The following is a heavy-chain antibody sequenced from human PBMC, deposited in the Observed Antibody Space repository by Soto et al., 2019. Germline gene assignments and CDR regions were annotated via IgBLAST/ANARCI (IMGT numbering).Heavy chain of an antibody. J-gene: IGHJ3*02. CDR1: GFTFSNAW. CDR3: TTDPGDITMIVVGNI. Sequence: EVQLVESGGGLVKPGGSLRLSCAASGFTFSNAWMSWVRQAPGKGLEWVGRIKSKTDGGTTEYAAPVKGRLTISRDDSKNTLYLQMNSLKTEDTAVYYCTTDPGDITMIVVGNIWGQGTMVTVSS. V-gene: IGHV3-15*01. D-gene: IGHD3-22*01. CDR2: IKSKTDGGTT.